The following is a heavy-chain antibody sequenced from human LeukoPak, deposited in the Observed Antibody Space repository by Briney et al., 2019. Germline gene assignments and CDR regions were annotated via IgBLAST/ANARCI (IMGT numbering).Heavy chain of an antibody. J-gene: IGHJ6*03. V-gene: IGHV4-39*07. D-gene: IGHD3-16*02. CDR2: IYYSGST. Sequence: PSETLSLTCTVSGGSISSSSYYWGWIRQPPGKGLEWIGSIYYSGSTYYNPSLKSRVTISVDTSKNQSSLKLSSVTAADTAVYYCARALGPMITFGGVIVIPIYYYYYYMDVWGKGTTVTVSS. CDR1: GGSISSSSYY. CDR3: ARALGPMITFGGVIVIPIYYYYYYMDV.